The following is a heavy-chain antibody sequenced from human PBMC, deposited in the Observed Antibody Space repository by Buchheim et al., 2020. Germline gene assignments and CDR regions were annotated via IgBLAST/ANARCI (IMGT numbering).Heavy chain of an antibody. D-gene: IGHD2-2*01. CDR3: AKGGYCSSSDCYRAYYYYNMDA. CDR1: GFTFNNYA. V-gene: IGHV3-23*01. Sequence: EVQLLESGGGLVQPGGSLRLSCAASGFTFNNYAMNWVRQVPGKGLEGVSGIIGSGSRTYYADSVKGRLTISRDNSKGTLYLQMNSLRAEDTAVYYCAKGGYCSSSDCYRAYYYYNMDAWGQGTT. CDR2: IIGSGSRT. J-gene: IGHJ6*02.